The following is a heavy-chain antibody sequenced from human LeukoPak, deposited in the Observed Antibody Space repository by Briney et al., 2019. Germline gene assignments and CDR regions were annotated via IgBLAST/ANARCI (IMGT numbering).Heavy chain of an antibody. D-gene: IGHD3-22*01. CDR2: ISGSGGST. Sequence: PGGSLRLSCAASGFTFSSYAMSWVRQAPGKWLEWVSAISGSGGSTYYADSVKGRFTISRDNSKNTLYLQMNSLRAEDTAVYYCAKDPTHYYDSSGYYYWGQGTLVTVSS. CDR1: GFTFSSYA. CDR3: AKDPTHYYDSSGYYY. V-gene: IGHV3-23*01. J-gene: IGHJ4*02.